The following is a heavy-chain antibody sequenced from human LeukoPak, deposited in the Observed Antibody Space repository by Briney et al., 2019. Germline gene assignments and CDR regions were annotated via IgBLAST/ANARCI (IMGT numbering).Heavy chain of an antibody. V-gene: IGHV1-8*01. Sequence: ASVKVSCKASGYTFTSYDINWVRQATGQGLEWMGWMNPNSGNTGYAQKFQGRVTMTRDTSTSTVYMELSSLRSEDTAVYYCARDLDYDENIWGQGTVVTVSS. J-gene: IGHJ3*02. CDR3: ARDLDYDENI. CDR2: MNPNSGNT. CDR1: GYTFTSYD. D-gene: IGHD3-22*01.